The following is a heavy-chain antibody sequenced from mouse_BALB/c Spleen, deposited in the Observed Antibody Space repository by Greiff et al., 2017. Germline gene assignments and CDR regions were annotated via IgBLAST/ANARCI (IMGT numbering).Heavy chain of an antibody. Sequence: VQLQQSGAELARPGASVKMSCKASGYTFTSYTMHWVKQRPGQGLEWIGYINPSSGYTNYNQKFKDKATLTADKSSSTAYMQLSSLTSEDSAVYYCARGGYYDLYYAMDYWGQGTSVTVSS. V-gene: IGHV1-4*01. D-gene: IGHD2-4*01. CDR2: INPSSGYT. CDR3: ARGGYYDLYYAMDY. J-gene: IGHJ4*01. CDR1: GYTFTSYT.